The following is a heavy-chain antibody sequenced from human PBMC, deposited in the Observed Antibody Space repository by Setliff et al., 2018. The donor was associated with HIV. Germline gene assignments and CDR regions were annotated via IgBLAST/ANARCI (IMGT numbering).Heavy chain of an antibody. CDR1: GGSISHYY. CDR3: ARLSLSLVRGIINSGDRFFDY. D-gene: IGHD3-10*01. Sequence: SETLSLTCTVSGGSISHYYWTWIRQSPGKGLEWIAEINQERTTFYNPSLKSRVTISVDTSKNQFSLKLSSVTAADTAVYYCARLSLSLVRGIINSGDRFFDYWGQGSLVTAPQ. V-gene: IGHV4-34*01. CDR2: INQERTT. J-gene: IGHJ4*02.